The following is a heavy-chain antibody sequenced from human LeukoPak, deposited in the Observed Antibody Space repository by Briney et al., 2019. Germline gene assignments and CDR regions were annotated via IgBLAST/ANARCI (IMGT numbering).Heavy chain of an antibody. J-gene: IGHJ4*02. D-gene: IGHD3-3*01. CDR2: IYYSGST. V-gene: IGHV4-39*07. CDR1: GGSISSSNYY. CDR3: ARIYDFWSASIYYFDY. Sequence: SETLSLTCTVSGGSISSSNYYWGWIRQPPGKGLEWIGTIYYSGSTYYNPSLKSRVTMSLDTSKNQFSLKLSSVTAADTAVYYCARIYDFWSASIYYFDYWGQGTLVTVSS.